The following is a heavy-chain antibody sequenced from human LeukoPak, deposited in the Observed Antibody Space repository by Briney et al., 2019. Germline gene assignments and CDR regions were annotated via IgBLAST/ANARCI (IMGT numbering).Heavy chain of an antibody. CDR2: IIPIFGTA. CDR1: AGTFSSYA. J-gene: IGHJ5*02. CDR3: ARGGPKWELLDAHWFDP. Sequence: SVNVSCKASAGTFSSYAISWVRHAPEQWLEWMGGIIPIFGTANYAQKFQGRVTITADRSTSTAYMELSSLRSEDTAVYYCARGGPKWELLDAHWFDPWGQGTLVTVSS. V-gene: IGHV1-69*06. D-gene: IGHD1-26*01.